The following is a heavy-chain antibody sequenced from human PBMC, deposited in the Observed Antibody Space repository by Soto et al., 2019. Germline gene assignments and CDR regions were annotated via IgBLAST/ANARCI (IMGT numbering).Heavy chain of an antibody. V-gene: IGHV4-34*01. CDR1: CGNFRDYY. CDR2: INHSGST. CDR3: ARGKTGTCWFDP. J-gene: IGHJ5*02. D-gene: IGHD3-9*01. Sequence: LDTLRLTRSVYCGNFRDYYWSWIRQPPGKGLEWIGEINHSGSTNYNPSLKSRVTISVDTSKNQFSLKLSSVTAADTAVYYCARGKTGTCWFDPWGQGTLVTVSS.